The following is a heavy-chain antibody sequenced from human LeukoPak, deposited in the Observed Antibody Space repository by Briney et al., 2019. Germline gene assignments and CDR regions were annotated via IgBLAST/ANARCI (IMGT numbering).Heavy chain of an antibody. CDR2: ISAYNGNT. Sequence: ASVEVSCKASGYTFTSYGISWVRQAPGQGLEWMGWISAYNGNTNYAQKLQGRVTMTTDTSTSTAYMELRSLRSDDTAVYYCARVDYGSGSYYKDPDYFDYWGQGTLVTVSS. CDR1: GYTFTSYG. J-gene: IGHJ4*02. V-gene: IGHV1-18*01. CDR3: ARVDYGSGSYYKDPDYFDY. D-gene: IGHD3-10*01.